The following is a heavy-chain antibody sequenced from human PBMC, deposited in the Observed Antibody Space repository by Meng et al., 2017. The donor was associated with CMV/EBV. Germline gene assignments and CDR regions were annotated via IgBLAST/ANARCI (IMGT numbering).Heavy chain of an antibody. V-gene: IGHV4-59*01. CDR1: GGSISSYY. CDR2: IYYSGST. D-gene: IGHD6-13*01. J-gene: IGHJ4*02. Sequence: GSLRLSCTVSGGSISSYYWSWIRQPPGKGLEWIGYIYYSGSTNYNPSLKSRVIISVDTSKNQFSLKLSSVTAADTAVYYCARGRTAAAYWGQGTLVTVSS. CDR3: ARGRTAAAY.